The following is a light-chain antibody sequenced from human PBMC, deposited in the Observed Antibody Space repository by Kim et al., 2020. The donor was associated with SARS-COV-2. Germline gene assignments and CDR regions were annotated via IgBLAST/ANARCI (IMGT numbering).Light chain of an antibody. CDR2: WAS. Sequence: DIVMTQSPDSLAVSLGERATFNCKSSQSLLYTSNNQNFMAWYQQKPGQPPLLLIYWASTRHSGVPDRFSGSGSGTDFTLTISSLQAEDVAVYYCQQYYSSPITFGQGTRLEIK. V-gene: IGKV4-1*01. CDR3: QQYYSSPIT. J-gene: IGKJ5*01. CDR1: QSLLYTSNNQNF.